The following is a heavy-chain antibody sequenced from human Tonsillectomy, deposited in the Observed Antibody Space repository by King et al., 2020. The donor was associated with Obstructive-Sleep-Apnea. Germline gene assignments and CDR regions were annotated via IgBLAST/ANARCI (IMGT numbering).Heavy chain of an antibody. J-gene: IGHJ6*02. Sequence: QLVQSGGGLVQPGRSLRLSCAASGFTFDDYGMHCGRQAPGQGLEGASCISWNSGIKGYEGSVKGRFTITEDNAKNSLFLQMNSLRAEATALYYCAKDIPEAAWGAMDVWGQGTTVTVSS. D-gene: IGHD3-16*01. CDR3: AKDIPEAAWGAMDV. CDR2: ISWNSGIK. CDR1: GFTFDDYG. V-gene: IGHV3-9*01.